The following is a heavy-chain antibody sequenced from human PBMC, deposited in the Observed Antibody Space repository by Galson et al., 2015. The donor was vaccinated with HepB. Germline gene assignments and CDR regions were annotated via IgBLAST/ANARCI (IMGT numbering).Heavy chain of an antibody. CDR1: GFTFSSYA. V-gene: IGHV3-30-3*01. J-gene: IGHJ6*02. D-gene: IGHD3-3*01. CDR3: AKGGFDGLYDV. Sequence: SLRLSCAASGFTFSSYAMHWVRQAPGKGLEWVAVISYDGSNKYYADSVKGRFTISRDNSKNTLYLQMNSLRAEDTAVYYCAKGGFDGLYDVWGQGTTVTVSS. CDR2: ISYDGSNK.